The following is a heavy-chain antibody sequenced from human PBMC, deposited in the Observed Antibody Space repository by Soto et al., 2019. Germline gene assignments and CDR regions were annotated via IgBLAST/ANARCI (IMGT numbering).Heavy chain of an antibody. CDR2: ISYDGSNK. D-gene: IGHD6-13*01. J-gene: IGHJ4*02. CDR3: AKDPGGSSSWYSLFPDY. Sequence: QVPLVESGGGVVQPGRSLRLSCAASGFTFSSYGVHWVRQAPGKGLEWVAVISYDGSNKYYADSVKGRFTISRDNCKNTLYLQMNSLRAEDTVVYYCAKDPGGSSSWYSLFPDYWGQGTLVTVSS. V-gene: IGHV3-30*18. CDR1: GFTFSSYG.